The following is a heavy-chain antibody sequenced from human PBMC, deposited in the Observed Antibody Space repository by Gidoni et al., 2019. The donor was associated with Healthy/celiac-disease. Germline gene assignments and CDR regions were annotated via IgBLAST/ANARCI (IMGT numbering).Heavy chain of an antibody. V-gene: IGHV3-48*01. Sequence: EVQLVESGGGLVQPGGSLRLSCAASGFTFSSYSMNWVRQAPGKGLEWVSYISSSSSTIYYADSVKGRFTISRDNAKNSLYLQMNSLRAEDTAVYYCARDPHGYDFWSGYPDYWGQGTLVTVSS. J-gene: IGHJ4*02. CDR3: ARDPHGYDFWSGYPDY. CDR2: ISSSSSTI. CDR1: GFTFSSYS. D-gene: IGHD3-3*01.